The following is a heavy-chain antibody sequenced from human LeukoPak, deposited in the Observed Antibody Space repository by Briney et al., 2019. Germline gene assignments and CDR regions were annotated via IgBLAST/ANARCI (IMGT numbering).Heavy chain of an antibody. CDR2: ISYDGSNK. V-gene: IGHV3-30*09. D-gene: IGHD6-13*01. CDR3: ARGYSSSWAYFDY. Sequence: GRSLRLSCAASGFTLSSYAMHWVRQAPGKGLEWVAVISYDGSNKYYADSVKGRFAISRDNSKNTLYLQMNSLRAEDTAVYYCARGYSSSWAYFDYWGQGTLVTVSS. CDR1: GFTLSSYA. J-gene: IGHJ4*02.